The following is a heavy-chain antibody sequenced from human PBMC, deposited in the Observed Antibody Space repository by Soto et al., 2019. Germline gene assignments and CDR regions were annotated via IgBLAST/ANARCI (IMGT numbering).Heavy chain of an antibody. Sequence: PSETLSLTCAVSGFFIGSGNYWGWIRKPPGKGLEWIGSIFHGGNTYYNPSLKSRVTISVDMSKNQYSLKLNSVTAADTAVYYCARPRWYDAFDIWGQGTRVTVSS. CDR2: IFHGGNT. J-gene: IGHJ3*02. CDR3: ARPRWYDAFDI. V-gene: IGHV4-38-2*01. CDR1: GFFIGSGNY. D-gene: IGHD2-15*01.